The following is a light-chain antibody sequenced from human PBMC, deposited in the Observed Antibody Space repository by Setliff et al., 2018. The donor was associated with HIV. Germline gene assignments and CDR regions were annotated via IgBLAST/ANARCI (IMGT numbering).Light chain of an antibody. V-gene: IGLV1-40*01. J-gene: IGLJ1*01. CDR2: GNP. Sequence: QSALTQPPSVSGAPGQRVTISCTGSSSNIGAGYDVHWYQQLPGTGPKLLIYGNPIRPSGVPDRFSGSKSGTSASLAITGLQADDEADYYCCSYAGSYINYVFGTGTKVTVL. CDR1: SSNIGAGYD. CDR3: CSYAGSYINYV.